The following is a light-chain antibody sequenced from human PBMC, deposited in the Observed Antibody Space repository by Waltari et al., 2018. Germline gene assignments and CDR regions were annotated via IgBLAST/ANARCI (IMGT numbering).Light chain of an antibody. V-gene: IGLV1-51*02. J-gene: IGLJ2*01. Sequence: QSVLTQPPSVSAAPGQKVTISCSGSSSNIGSHFLSWSQQFPGTAPKLLIFEDNKRPSGIPARFSGSKSGTSATLGITGLQTGDDATYYCATWDTSLSFVVFGGGTKLTV. CDR2: EDN. CDR1: SSNIGSHF. CDR3: ATWDTSLSFVV.